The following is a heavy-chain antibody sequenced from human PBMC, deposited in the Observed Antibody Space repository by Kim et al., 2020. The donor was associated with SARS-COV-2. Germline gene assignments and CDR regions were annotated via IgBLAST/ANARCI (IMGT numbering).Heavy chain of an antibody. Sequence: GGSLRLSCSASGVPFRGHWLQWFRQRPGQGLVWVSLINGDGGMTTYADSVKGRFTVSRDNAKHTLHLQMNSLRPEDTAVYYCASGRYCEELYGGRGTLVTVLS. CDR2: INGDGGMT. V-gene: IGHV3-74*03. J-gene: IGHJ4*02. CDR1: GVPFRGHW. CDR3: ASGRYCEELY. D-gene: IGHD3-10*01.